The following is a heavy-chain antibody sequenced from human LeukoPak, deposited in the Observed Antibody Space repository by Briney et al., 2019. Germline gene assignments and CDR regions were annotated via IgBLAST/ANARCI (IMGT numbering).Heavy chain of an antibody. D-gene: IGHD6-13*01. V-gene: IGHV4-30-2*01. Sequence: PSETLSLTCTVSGGSISSGGYYWSWIRQPPGKGLEWIGYIYHSGSTYYNPSLKSRVTISVDTSKNQFSLKLSSVTAADTAVYYCARGSGSSWYTRGAFDIWGQGTMVTVSS. CDR1: GGSISSGGYY. CDR2: IYHSGST. J-gene: IGHJ3*02. CDR3: ARGSGSSWYTRGAFDI.